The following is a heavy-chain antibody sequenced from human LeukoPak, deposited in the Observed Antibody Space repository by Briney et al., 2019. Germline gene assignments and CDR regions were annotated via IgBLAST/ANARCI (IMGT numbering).Heavy chain of an antibody. Sequence: SETLSLTCTVSGGSISSYYWTWIRQPPGKRLEWIGYIYNTGSANYNPSFKGRVTLSVDTSKDQFFLKLSSVTAADTAVYYCAREDRDGYNSRGSWFDPWGQGTLFTVSS. V-gene: IGHV4-59*01. CDR1: GGSISSYY. D-gene: IGHD5-24*01. J-gene: IGHJ5*02. CDR2: IYNTGSA. CDR3: AREDRDGYNSRGSWFDP.